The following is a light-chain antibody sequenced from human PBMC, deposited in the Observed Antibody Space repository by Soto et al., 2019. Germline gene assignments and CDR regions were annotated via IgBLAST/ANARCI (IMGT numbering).Light chain of an antibody. CDR1: QSISTN. V-gene: IGKV3-15*01. CDR2: GAS. J-gene: IGKJ1*01. CDR3: QHYNNGLRT. Sequence: EIVMTQSPATLSVSPGERATLSCRASQSISTNLAWYQQKPGQAPRLLIYGASTRATGIPARFSGSGSGTEFTLTIGSLQSEDFALYYCQHYNNGLRTFGRGTKVEIK.